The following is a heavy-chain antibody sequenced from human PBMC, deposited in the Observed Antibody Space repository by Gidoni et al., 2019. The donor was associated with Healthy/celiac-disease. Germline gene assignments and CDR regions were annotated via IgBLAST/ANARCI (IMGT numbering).Heavy chain of an antibody. V-gene: IGHV3-30-3*01. CDR3: ARDVAWLAPFDY. Sequence: QVQLVESGGGVVQPGRSLRLYCAASGFTFSSYAMHWVRQAPGKGLEWVAVISYDGSNKYYADSVKGRFTISRDNSKNTLYLQMNSLRAEDTAVYYCARDVAWLAPFDYWGQGTLVTVSS. CDR2: ISYDGSNK. D-gene: IGHD6-19*01. J-gene: IGHJ4*02. CDR1: GFTFSSYA.